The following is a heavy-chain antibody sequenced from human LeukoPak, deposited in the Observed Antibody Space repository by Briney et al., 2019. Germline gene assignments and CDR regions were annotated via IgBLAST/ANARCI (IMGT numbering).Heavy chain of an antibody. CDR3: ARGGGSGNFDY. Sequence: PTGGSLRLSCAASGFTFSTYWMHWVRHAPGKGLVWVSRINSDGSSTIYADSVKGRFTISRDNAQNTLYLQMNSLRAEDTAVYYCARGGGSGNFDYWGQGTLVTVSS. CDR2: INSDGSST. J-gene: IGHJ4*02. CDR1: GFTFSTYW. D-gene: IGHD1-26*01. V-gene: IGHV3-74*01.